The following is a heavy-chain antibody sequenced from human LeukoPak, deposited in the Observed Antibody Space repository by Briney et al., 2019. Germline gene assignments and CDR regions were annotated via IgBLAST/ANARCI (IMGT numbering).Heavy chain of an antibody. Sequence: GRSLRLSCAASGFTFSSYAMHWVRQAPGKGLEWVAVISYDGSNKCYADSVKGRFTISRDNSKNTLYLQMNSLRAEDTAVYYCARDQKRSGALDYWGQGTLVTVSS. CDR1: GFTFSSYA. CDR2: ISYDGSNK. V-gene: IGHV3-30-3*01. J-gene: IGHJ4*02. CDR3: ARDQKRSGALDY.